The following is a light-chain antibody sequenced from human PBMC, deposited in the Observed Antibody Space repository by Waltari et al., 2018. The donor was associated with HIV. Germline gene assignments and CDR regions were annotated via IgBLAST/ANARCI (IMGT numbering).Light chain of an antibody. V-gene: IGLV1-47*01. CDR2: RNS. J-gene: IGLJ3*02. Sequence: QSVLTRPPSVSWTPGQRITVSGSGSGPTIRTTYAYWYHQLPAEAPKLPVYRNSQRPSGVPDRFSGSKSGTSASLAISGLRSEDEADYHCASWDDRVSGWVFGGGTKLTVL. CDR3: ASWDDRVSGWV. CDR1: GPTIRTTY.